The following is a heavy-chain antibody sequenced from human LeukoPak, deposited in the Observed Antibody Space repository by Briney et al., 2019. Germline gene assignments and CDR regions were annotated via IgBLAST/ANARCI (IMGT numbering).Heavy chain of an antibody. J-gene: IGHJ4*02. CDR3: ARDRWHDY. V-gene: IGHV3-21*01. CDR1: GFTFSSYN. Sequence: GGSLRLSCAASGFTFSSYNMNWVRQAPGKGLEWVSSISSSSSYIYYADSVKGRFTISRDSAKNSLFLQMNSLRAEDTAVYYCARDRWHDYWGQGTLVPVSS. D-gene: IGHD2-15*01. CDR2: ISSSSSYI.